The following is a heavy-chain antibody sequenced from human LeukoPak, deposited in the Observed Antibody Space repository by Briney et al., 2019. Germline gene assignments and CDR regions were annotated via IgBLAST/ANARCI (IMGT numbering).Heavy chain of an antibody. J-gene: IGHJ6*03. V-gene: IGHV3-23*01. CDR1: GLTFDNYA. CDR3: AKSHRGGLRFMVGFFYMDV. Sequence: GGSLRLSCTASGLTFDNYAISWVRQAPGQGLEWVSAVSGTAKNTYYADSVKGRFTTSRDNSNNTVYLQMKSPRAEDTAVYYCAKSHRGGLRFMVGFFYMDVWGSGTTVAVSS. D-gene: IGHD3-3*01. CDR2: VSGTAKNT.